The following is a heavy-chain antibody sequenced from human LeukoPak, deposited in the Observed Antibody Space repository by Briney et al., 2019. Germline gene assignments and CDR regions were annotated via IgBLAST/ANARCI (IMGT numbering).Heavy chain of an antibody. Sequence: GGSLRLSCAASGLAFSAYKMHWVRQAPRKGLVWVSRISTDGYTTDYADFVQGRFIASRDNTKNTWSLEMNSLGAEDTAVYYCVVGGSPGYWGQGTLVTVSS. D-gene: IGHD2-15*01. V-gene: IGHV3-74*01. CDR2: ISTDGYTT. J-gene: IGHJ4*02. CDR3: VVGGSPGY. CDR1: GLAFSAYK.